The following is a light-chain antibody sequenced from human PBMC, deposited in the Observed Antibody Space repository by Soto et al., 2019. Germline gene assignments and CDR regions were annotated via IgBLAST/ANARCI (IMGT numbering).Light chain of an antibody. V-gene: IGKV3-11*01. CDR3: QQRSNRLLT. Sequence: EIVLTQSPATLSLSPGERATLSCRASQSVSSFLAWYQQKPAQAPRLLIYDTSNRATDIPARFGGSGSGTDCTVTISILEPEGFAVYYCQQRSNRLLTCGGGTKVEIK. J-gene: IGKJ4*01. CDR2: DTS. CDR1: QSVSSF.